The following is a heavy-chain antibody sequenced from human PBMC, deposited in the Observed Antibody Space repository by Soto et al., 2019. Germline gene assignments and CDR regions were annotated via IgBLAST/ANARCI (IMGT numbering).Heavy chain of an antibody. Sequence: QVQLVQSGAEVKKPGASVKVSCKAAAYTFTSYDINWVRQATGQDFEWMGWMNPNNGNTAYAQKFQGRVTMTRDTSKSTACMELRSLTSEDTAVYYCARGPRNWGVDYWGQGTPVTVSS. CDR1: AYTFTSYD. V-gene: IGHV1-8*01. CDR3: ARGPRNWGVDY. J-gene: IGHJ4*02. D-gene: IGHD7-27*01. CDR2: MNPNNGNT.